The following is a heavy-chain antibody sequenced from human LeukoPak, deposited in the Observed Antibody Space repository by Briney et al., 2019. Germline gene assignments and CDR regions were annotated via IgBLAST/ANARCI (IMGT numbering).Heavy chain of an antibody. CDR2: INSDGSST. D-gene: IGHD6-13*01. J-gene: IGHJ4*02. V-gene: IGHV3-74*01. Sequence: GGSLRLSCAASGFTFSSYWMHWVRQAPGKGLVWVSRINSDGSSTSYADSVEGRFTISRDDAKNTLYLQMNSLRAEDTAVYYCARGSYSSSWYYFDYWGQGTLVTVSS. CDR1: GFTFSSYW. CDR3: ARGSYSSSWYYFDY.